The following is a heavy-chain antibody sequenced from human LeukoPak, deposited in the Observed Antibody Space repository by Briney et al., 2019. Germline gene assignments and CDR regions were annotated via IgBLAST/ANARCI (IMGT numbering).Heavy chain of an antibody. D-gene: IGHD2-15*01. V-gene: IGHV4-39*01. CDR1: GGSISSSDYY. CDR2: IYYRGST. Sequence: SETLSLTCTVSGGSISSSDYYWGWIRQPPGKGLEWIGSIYYRGSTYYNPSLKSRVTISVDTSMNQFSLKLSFVTTADTAVYYCARALGYCSGGSCTRGYNWSDPWGQGTLVTVPS. J-gene: IGHJ5*02. CDR3: ARALGYCSGGSCTRGYNWSDP.